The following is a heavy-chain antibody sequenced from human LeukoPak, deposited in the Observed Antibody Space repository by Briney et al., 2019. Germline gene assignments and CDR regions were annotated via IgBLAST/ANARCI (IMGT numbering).Heavy chain of an antibody. Sequence: KPSETLSLTCTGSGGSISSYYWSWLRQPPGKGLEWIGYIYYSGSTNYNPSLKSRVTISVDTSKNQFSLKLSSVTAADTAVYYCARVGSSWYGGDYYFDYWGQGTLVTVSS. CDR2: IYYSGST. CDR3: ARVGSSWYGGDYYFDY. J-gene: IGHJ4*02. V-gene: IGHV4-59*01. CDR1: GGSISSYY. D-gene: IGHD6-13*01.